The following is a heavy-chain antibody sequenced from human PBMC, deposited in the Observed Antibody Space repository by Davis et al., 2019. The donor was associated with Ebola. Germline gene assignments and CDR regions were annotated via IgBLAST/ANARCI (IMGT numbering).Heavy chain of an antibody. V-gene: IGHV4-59*01. Sequence: GSLRPSCTVSGGSISSYYWSWIRQPPGKGLEYIAYIHSTGSTNYNPSLKSRASISTDMSKNQFSLKLSSVTAADTAVYYCARLVALYDSSGYAYFDYWGQGTLMTVSS. CDR3: ARLVALYDSSGYAYFDY. D-gene: IGHD3-22*01. CDR2: IHSTGST. J-gene: IGHJ4*01. CDR1: GGSISSYY.